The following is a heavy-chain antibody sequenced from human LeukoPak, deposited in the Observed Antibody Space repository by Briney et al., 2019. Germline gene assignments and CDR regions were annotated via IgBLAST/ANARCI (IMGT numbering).Heavy chain of an antibody. CDR3: ARVGSSWYDAFDI. J-gene: IGHJ3*02. Sequence: GASVKVSCKASGGTFSSYAISWVRQAPGQGLEWMGGIIPIFGTANYAQKFQGRVTITADESTSTAYMELSSLRSEDTAVYYCARVGSSWYDAFDIWGQGTMVTVSS. V-gene: IGHV1-69*13. CDR2: IIPIFGTA. CDR1: GGTFSSYA. D-gene: IGHD6-13*01.